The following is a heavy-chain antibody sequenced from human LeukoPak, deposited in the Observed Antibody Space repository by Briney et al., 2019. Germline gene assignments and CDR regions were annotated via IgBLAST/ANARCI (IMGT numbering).Heavy chain of an antibody. Sequence: GGSLRLSCAASGFTVSNKYMSWVRQAPGKGLEWVSVIYGGGSTYYADSMKGRFTISRDNSKNTVYLQMNTLRAEDTAVYYCARDGEYSYGYGMDVWGQGTTVTVSS. J-gene: IGHJ6*02. CDR3: ARDGEYSYGYGMDV. CDR1: GFTVSNKY. V-gene: IGHV3-66*01. CDR2: IYGGGST. D-gene: IGHD5-18*01.